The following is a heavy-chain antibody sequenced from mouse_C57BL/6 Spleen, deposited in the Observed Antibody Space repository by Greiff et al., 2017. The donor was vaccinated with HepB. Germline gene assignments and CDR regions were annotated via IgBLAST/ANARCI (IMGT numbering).Heavy chain of an antibody. CDR1: GYTFTDYY. V-gene: IGHV1-76*01. D-gene: IGHD5-1*01. Sequence: VQLQESGAELVRPGASVKLSCKASGYTFTDYYINWVKQRPGQGLEWIARIYPGSGNTYYNEKFKGKATLTAEKSSSTAYMQLSSLTSEDSAVYFCARGSNYVDYWGQGTTLTVSS. CDR3: ARGSNYVDY. J-gene: IGHJ2*01. CDR2: IYPGSGNT.